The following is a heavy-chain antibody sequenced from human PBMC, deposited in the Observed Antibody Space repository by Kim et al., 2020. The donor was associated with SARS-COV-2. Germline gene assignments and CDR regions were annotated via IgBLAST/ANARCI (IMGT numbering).Heavy chain of an antibody. J-gene: IGHJ4*02. CDR3: ARQSSMYSSSQSY. CDR2: IYYSGST. Sequence: SETLSLTCTVSGGSISSSSYYWGWIRQPPGKWLEWIGSIYYSGSTYYNPSLKSRVTISVDTSKNQFSLKLSSVTAADTAVYYCARQSSMYSSSQSYWGQGTLVTVSS. D-gene: IGHD6-13*01. V-gene: IGHV4-39*01. CDR1: GGSISSSSYY.